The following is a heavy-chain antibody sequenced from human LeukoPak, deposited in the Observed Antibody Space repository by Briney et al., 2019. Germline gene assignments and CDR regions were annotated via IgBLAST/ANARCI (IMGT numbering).Heavy chain of an antibody. J-gene: IGHJ6*02. D-gene: IGHD5-24*01. Sequence: SVKVSCKASGGTFSSYAISWVRQAPGQGLEWMGGIIPIFGTANYAQKFQGRVAITADKSTSTAYMELSSLRSEDTAVYYCARDNGEGDGYNSFFSGYYGMDVWGQGTTVTVSS. CDR3: ARDNGEGDGYNSFFSGYYGMDV. CDR2: IIPIFGTA. V-gene: IGHV1-69*06. CDR1: GGTFSSYA.